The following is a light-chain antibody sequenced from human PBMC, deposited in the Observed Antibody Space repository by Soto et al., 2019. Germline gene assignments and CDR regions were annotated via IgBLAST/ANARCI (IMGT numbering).Light chain of an antibody. CDR3: SSYTSSSHVV. J-gene: IGLJ1*01. Sequence: QSALTQPASVSGSPGQSITISCTGTSSDVGGYNYVSWYQQHPGKAPKLMIYDVNNRPSGVSNRFSGSKSGNTASLTISGLQAEDEADYYCSSYTSSSHVVFGTGTKLTVL. CDR2: DVN. V-gene: IGLV2-14*01. CDR1: SSDVGGYNY.